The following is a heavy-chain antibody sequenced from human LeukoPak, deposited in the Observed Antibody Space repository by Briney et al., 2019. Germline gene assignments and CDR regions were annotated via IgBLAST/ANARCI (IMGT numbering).Heavy chain of an antibody. CDR3: ARGATRYYYYYYMDV. V-gene: IGHV4-59*01. CDR2: IYYSGST. Sequence: SETLSFTCTVSGGSISSYYWSWIRQPPGKGLEWIGYIYYSGSTNYNPSLKSRVTISVDTSKNQFSLKLSSVTAADTAVYYCARGATRYYYYYYMDVWGKGTTVTVSS. CDR1: GGSISSYY. J-gene: IGHJ6*03. D-gene: IGHD5-24*01.